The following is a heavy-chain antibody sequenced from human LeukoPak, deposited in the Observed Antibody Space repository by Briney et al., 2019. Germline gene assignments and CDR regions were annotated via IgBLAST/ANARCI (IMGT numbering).Heavy chain of an antibody. CDR3: ARDRYGDGFAHLDY. D-gene: IGHD5-24*01. J-gene: IGHJ4*02. V-gene: IGHV1-2*02. CDR2: ITPSGGT. Sequence: ASVKVSCKASGYTFTSYAIHWVRQAPGPGLEWMGWITPSGGTNYPQKFQGRVAITSDTSITTTYMDLSRLTSDDTAVYYCARDRYGDGFAHLDYWGQGALVTVSS. CDR1: GYTFTSYA.